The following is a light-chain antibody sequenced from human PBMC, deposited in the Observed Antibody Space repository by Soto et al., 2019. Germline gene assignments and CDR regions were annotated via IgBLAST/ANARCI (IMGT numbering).Light chain of an antibody. V-gene: IGLV2-8*01. J-gene: IGLJ3*02. CDR1: SSDVGTHGY. Sequence: QSALTQPPSASGSPGQSVTISCTGTSSDVGTHGYVSWYQQHPGKAPKLILYEVNNRPSGVPDRFSGSKSGNTASLTVSGLQAEDEGNYYCSSYAGANNWVFGGGTKVTVL. CDR3: SSYAGANNWV. CDR2: EVN.